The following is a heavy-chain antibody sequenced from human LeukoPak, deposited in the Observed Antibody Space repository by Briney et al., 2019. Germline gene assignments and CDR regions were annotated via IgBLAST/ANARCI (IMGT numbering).Heavy chain of an antibody. CDR2: SNSSSSYI. V-gene: IGHV3-21*01. J-gene: IGHJ6*03. CDR3: ARDQGAQLDDYYYMDV. CDR1: GVTFSSYS. D-gene: IGHD1-1*01. Sequence: GGSLRLSCAASGVTFSSYSMNWVRQAPGKGLEWVSSSNSSSSYIYYADSVKGRFTISRDNAKNSLYLQMNSLRAEDTAVYYCARDQGAQLDDYYYMDVWGKGTTVTVSS.